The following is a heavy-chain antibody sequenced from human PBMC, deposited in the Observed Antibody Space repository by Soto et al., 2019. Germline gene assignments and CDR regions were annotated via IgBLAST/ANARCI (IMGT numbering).Heavy chain of an antibody. CDR1: GFTFSSYG. J-gene: IGHJ4*02. D-gene: IGHD1-7*01. CDR2: ISYDGSNK. Sequence: QVQLVESGGGVVQPGRSLRLSCAASGFTFSSYGMHWVRQAPGKGLEWVAVISYDGSNKYYADSVKGRFTISRDNSKNTLYLQMNSLRAEDTAVYYCAKNLPGTTKGFGYWGQGTLVTVSS. V-gene: IGHV3-30*18. CDR3: AKNLPGTTKGFGY.